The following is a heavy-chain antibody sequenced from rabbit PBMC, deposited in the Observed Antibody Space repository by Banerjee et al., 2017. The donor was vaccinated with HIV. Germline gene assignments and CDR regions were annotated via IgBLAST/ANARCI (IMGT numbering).Heavy chain of an antibody. J-gene: IGHJ4*01. CDR1: GFSFSSNYW. D-gene: IGHD1-1*01. V-gene: IGHV1S40*01. Sequence: QLLEESGGDLVKPGASLTLTCTASGFSFSSNYWMCWVRQAPGKGLEWIACINTSSGSTVYATWAKGRFTISRTSSTTVALQMTSLTAADTATYFCARATSSPYLWGQGTLVTVS. CDR2: INTSSGST. CDR3: ARATSSPYL.